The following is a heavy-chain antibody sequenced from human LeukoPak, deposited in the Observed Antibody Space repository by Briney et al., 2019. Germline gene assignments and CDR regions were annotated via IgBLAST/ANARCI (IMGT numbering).Heavy chain of an antibody. Sequence: PSETLSLTCTVSGGSISSGSYYWNWIRQPAGKALEWIGRIYTSGSTNYNPSLKSRVTISVDTSKNQFSLKMGSVTAADTAMSYCANTPLTGEHAFDIWGQGTMVTVSS. CDR3: ANTPLTGEHAFDI. D-gene: IGHD7-27*01. CDR1: GGSISSGSYY. J-gene: IGHJ3*02. CDR2: IYTSGST. V-gene: IGHV4-61*02.